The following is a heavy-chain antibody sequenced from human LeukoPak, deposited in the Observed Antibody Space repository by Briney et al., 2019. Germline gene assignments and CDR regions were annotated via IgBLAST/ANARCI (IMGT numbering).Heavy chain of an antibody. V-gene: IGHV5-51*01. CDR2: IYPGESDI. CDR1: GYSFTDYW. CDR3: ARCKIFGVENYFDY. Sequence: GESLKISCKGSGYSFTDYWIGWVRQMPGKGLEWVGLIYPGESDIRYSPSFQGQVTISADKSISTAYLQWSSLKASDTAMYYCARCKIFGVENYFDYWGQGTLVTVSS. J-gene: IGHJ4*02. D-gene: IGHD3-3*01.